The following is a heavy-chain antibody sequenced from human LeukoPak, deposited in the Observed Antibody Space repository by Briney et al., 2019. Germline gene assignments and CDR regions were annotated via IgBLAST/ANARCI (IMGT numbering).Heavy chain of an antibody. J-gene: IGHJ4*02. CDR3: ARLQSNTWYFDY. CDR2: IHQSGNS. CDR1: GGSITSDSFY. Sequence: SETLSLTCTVSGGSITSDSFYWGWIRQPPGKGLEWIGNIHQSGNSYYTTSLKSRVTMSVDTSKKQFSLKLSSVAAADTALYFCARLQSNTWYFDYWGQGTLVTVSS. V-gene: IGHV4-39*01. D-gene: IGHD4-11*01.